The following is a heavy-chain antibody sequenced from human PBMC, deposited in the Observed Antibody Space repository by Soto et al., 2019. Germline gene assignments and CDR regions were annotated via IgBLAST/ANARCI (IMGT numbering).Heavy chain of an antibody. D-gene: IGHD4-17*01. V-gene: IGHV1-18*01. J-gene: IGHJ6*02. CDR1: GYTFTSYG. Sequence: QVQLVQSGAEVKKPGASVKVSCKASGYTFTSYGISWVRQAPGQGLEWMGWISAYNGNTNYAQKLQGRVTMTTDTSTSTAYMELRSLRSDDTALYYCARLPMGDYGGNQIRHAMDVWGQGTTVTVSS. CDR2: ISAYNGNT. CDR3: ARLPMGDYGGNQIRHAMDV.